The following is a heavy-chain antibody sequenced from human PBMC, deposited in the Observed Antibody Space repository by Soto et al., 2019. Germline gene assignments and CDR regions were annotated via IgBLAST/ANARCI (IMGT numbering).Heavy chain of an antibody. CDR2: IKHDGTEK. CDR1: GFTFSNYW. CDR3: ARARDFWSTYFDS. Sequence: EVQLVESGGGLVQPEGSLRLSCAASGFTFSNYWMSWVRQAPGQGLEWVANIKHDGTEKYYVDSVKGRFTISRDNAKNSLYLQMNCLRAEDTAVYYCARARDFWSTYFDSWGQGTLVTVSS. V-gene: IGHV3-7*03. D-gene: IGHD3-3*01. J-gene: IGHJ4*02.